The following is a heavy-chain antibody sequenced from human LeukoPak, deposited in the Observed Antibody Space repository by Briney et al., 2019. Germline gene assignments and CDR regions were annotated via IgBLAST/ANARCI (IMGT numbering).Heavy chain of an antibody. Sequence: SETLSLTCTVSGGSISSSSYYWCWIRQRPGKGLEWIGSIYYSGSTYYNPSLKSRVTISVDTSKNQFSLKLSSVTAADTAVYYCASPFPTDCSSISCSIDYWGQGTLVTVSS. J-gene: IGHJ4*02. CDR2: IYYSGST. CDR3: ASPFPTDCSSISCSIDY. V-gene: IGHV4-39*01. CDR1: GGSISSSSYY. D-gene: IGHD2-2*01.